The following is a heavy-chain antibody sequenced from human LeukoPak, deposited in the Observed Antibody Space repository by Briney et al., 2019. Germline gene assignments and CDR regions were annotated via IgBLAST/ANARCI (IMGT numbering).Heavy chain of an antibody. D-gene: IGHD3-10*01. CDR1: GFIFSDYW. CDR3: AKAMGSGSYYRADYYFDY. J-gene: IGHJ4*02. CDR2: MNRDGSEK. V-gene: IGHV3-7*03. Sequence: PGGSLRLSCAASGFIFSDYWMTWVRQAPGKGLEWVANMNRDGSEKHYVDSVKGRFTISRDNSKNTLYLQMNSLRAEDTAVYYCAKAMGSGSYYRADYYFDYWGQGTLVTVSS.